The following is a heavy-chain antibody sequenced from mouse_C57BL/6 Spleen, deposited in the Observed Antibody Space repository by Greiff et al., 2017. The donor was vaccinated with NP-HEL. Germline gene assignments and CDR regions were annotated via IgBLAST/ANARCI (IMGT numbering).Heavy chain of an antibody. J-gene: IGHJ2*01. Sequence: VQLQQSGPVLVKPGASVKISCKASGYSFPDSNMNWVKQSNGKSLYWIGVINPNYGSTCYNQKFKGKATLTVDQSSSTAYMQLNSLTSEDSAVYYCAREGYDGLDYWGQGTTLTVSS. CDR1: GYSFPDSN. D-gene: IGHD2-2*01. CDR2: INPNYGST. CDR3: AREGYDGLDY. V-gene: IGHV1-39*01.